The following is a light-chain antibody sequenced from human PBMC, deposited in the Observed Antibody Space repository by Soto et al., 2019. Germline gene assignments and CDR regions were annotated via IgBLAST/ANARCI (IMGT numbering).Light chain of an antibody. J-gene: IGKJ1*01. CDR3: QHYNSYSEA. Sequence: IQMTQSASTLSGSXGDRVTIIFRDSKTISSCLASYQQKPGXAPELLXYKASTLKSGAPSRFSCSGSGTEFTLTISSLQPDDFATYYRQHYNSYSEAFGQGTKVDI. CDR1: KTISSC. CDR2: KAS. V-gene: IGKV1-5*03.